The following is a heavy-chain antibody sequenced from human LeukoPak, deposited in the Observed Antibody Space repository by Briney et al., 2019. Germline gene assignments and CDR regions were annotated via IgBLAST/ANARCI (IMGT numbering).Heavy chain of an antibody. J-gene: IGHJ4*02. Sequence: SVKVSCKASGDTFSSYAISWVRQAPGQGLEWMGGIIPIFGTANYAQKFQGRVTITTDESTSTAYMELSSLRSEDTAVYYCARDSSSYRYYFDYWGQGTLVTVSS. D-gene: IGHD6-13*01. CDR2: IIPIFGTA. CDR3: ARDSSSYRYYFDY. CDR1: GDTFSSYA. V-gene: IGHV1-69*05.